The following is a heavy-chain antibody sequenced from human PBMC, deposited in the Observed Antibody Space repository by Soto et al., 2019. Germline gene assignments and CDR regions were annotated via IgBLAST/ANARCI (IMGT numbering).Heavy chain of an antibody. CDR2: ITYDAEYQ. CDR1: GFTFISSA. D-gene: IGHD3-16*01. CDR3: AKDRRYYYDIETHYGLDV. J-gene: IGHJ6*02. V-gene: IGHV3-30*18. Sequence: ESGGALVQPGGSLRLSCAASGFTFISSAMNWVRQAPGKGLEWVALITYDAEYQYYGDSVKGRFTISRDNARNTLYLQLTSLRLEDTAVYYCAKDRRYYYDIETHYGLDVWGQGTTVRVSS.